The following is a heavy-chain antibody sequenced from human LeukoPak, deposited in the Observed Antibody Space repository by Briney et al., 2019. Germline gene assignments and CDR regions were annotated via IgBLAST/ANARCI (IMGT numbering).Heavy chain of an antibody. V-gene: IGHV3-7*04. CDR1: GFTLSSYW. D-gene: IGHD6-6*01. CDR3: ARCSGVFGSSDY. Sequence: GGSLRLSCAASGFTLSSYWMTWVRQAPGKGLEWVANIKQDGSEKYYVDSVKGRFSISRDNAKNSLFLQMNSLRAEDTAVYYCARCSGVFGSSDYWGQGTLVTVSS. CDR2: IKQDGSEK. J-gene: IGHJ4*02.